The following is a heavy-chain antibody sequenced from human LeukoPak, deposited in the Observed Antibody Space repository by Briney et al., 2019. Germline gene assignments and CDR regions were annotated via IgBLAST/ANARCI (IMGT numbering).Heavy chain of an antibody. CDR1: GYTFTGYY. V-gene: IGHV1-2*02. J-gene: IGHJ4*02. Sequence: GASVKVSCKASGYTFTGYYVHWVRQAPGQGPEWMGWINPNSGGTNYAQKFRGRVTMTRDTSIGTAYMELSSLTSDDTAVYYCARSVAVAGYIFDYWGQGTLVTVSS. CDR2: INPNSGGT. CDR3: ARSVAVAGYIFDY. D-gene: IGHD6-19*01.